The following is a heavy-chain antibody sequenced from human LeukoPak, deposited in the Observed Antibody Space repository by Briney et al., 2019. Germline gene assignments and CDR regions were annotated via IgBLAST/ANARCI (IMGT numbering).Heavy chain of an antibody. CDR3: VRPHGGY. D-gene: IGHD4-23*01. Sequence: SETLSLTCTVSGGSVSSSSYYWGWVRQPPGKGLEWIGLMSYSGTSAYNPPLESRVTISVDTSKNEFSVKLTSVTAADTAIYYCVRPHGGYWGQGTLVTVSS. CDR1: GGSVSSSSYY. V-gene: IGHV4-39*01. CDR2: MSYSGTS. J-gene: IGHJ4*02.